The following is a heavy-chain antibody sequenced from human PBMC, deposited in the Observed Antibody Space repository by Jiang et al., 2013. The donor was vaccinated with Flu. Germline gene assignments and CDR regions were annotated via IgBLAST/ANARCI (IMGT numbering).Heavy chain of an antibody. V-gene: IGHV5-51*01. Sequence: IIYPGDSDTRYSPSFQGQVTISADRSISTAYLQWSSLKASDTAMYYCARQALNIANWFDPWGQGTLVTVSS. J-gene: IGHJ5*02. CDR3: ARQALNIANWFDP. CDR2: IYPGDSDT. D-gene: IGHD2/OR15-2a*01.